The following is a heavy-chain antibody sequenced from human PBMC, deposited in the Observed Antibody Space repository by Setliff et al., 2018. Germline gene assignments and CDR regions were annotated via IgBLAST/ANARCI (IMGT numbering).Heavy chain of an antibody. D-gene: IGHD3-16*01. CDR3: ARVGAPGPGALLPFDY. CDR2: IYYSGST. V-gene: IGHV4-30-4*08. CDR1: GGSISSGDYY. Sequence: PSETLSLTCTVSGGSISSGDYYWSWIRQPPGKGLEWIGYIYYSGSTYYNPSLKSRVTTSVDTSKNQFSLKLSSVTAADTAVYYCARVGAPGPGALLPFDYWGQGTLVTVSS. J-gene: IGHJ4*02.